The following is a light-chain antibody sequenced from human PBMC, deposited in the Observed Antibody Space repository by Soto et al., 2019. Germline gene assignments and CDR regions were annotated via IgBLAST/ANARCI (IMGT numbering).Light chain of an antibody. J-gene: IGLJ3*02. V-gene: IGLV2-23*01. CDR3: CSYAGRTTWV. CDR2: EGT. Sequence: QSALTQPASVSGSPGQSITISCTGTSSDVGNSNFVSWYQHHPDKAPKLMIYEGTKLSSGVSNRFSGSKSGNTASLTISGLQAEDEADYYCCSYAGRTTWVFGGGTKLTVL. CDR1: SSDVGNSNF.